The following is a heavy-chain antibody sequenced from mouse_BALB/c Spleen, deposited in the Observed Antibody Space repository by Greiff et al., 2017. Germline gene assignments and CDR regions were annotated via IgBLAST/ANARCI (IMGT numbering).Heavy chain of an antibody. CDR3: ARGEDYYGNYVGYFDV. V-gene: IGHV5-17*02. CDR2: ISSGSSTI. D-gene: IGHD2-1*01. CDR1: GFTFSSFG. Sequence: EVMLVESGGGLVQPGGSRKLSCAASGFTFSSFGMHWVRQAPEKGLEWVAYISSGSSTIYYADTVKGRFTISRDNPKNTLFLQMTSLRSEDTAMYYCARGEDYYGNYVGYFDVWGAGTTVTVSS. J-gene: IGHJ1*01.